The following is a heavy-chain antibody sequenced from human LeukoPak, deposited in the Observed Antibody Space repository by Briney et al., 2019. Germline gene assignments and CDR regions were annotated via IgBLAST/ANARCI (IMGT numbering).Heavy chain of an antibody. CDR2: INPSGGST. CDR1: GYTFTSYY. J-gene: IGHJ5*02. Sequence: VASVKVSCKASGYTFTSYYMHWVRQAPGQGLEWMGIINPSGGSTSYAQKFQGRVTMTRDMSTSTAYMELSSLRSEDTAVYYCARDRGLVVVPAAIGWFDPWGQGTLVTVSS. CDR3: ARDRGLVVVPAAIGWFDP. V-gene: IGHV1-46*01. D-gene: IGHD2-2*02.